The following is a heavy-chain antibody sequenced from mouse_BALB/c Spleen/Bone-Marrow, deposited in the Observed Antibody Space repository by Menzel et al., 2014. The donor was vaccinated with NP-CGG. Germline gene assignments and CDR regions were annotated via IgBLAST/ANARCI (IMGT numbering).Heavy chain of an antibody. J-gene: IGHJ3*01. CDR3: ATGWFAY. V-gene: IGHV7-3*02. CDR2: IRNKANGYTT. Sequence: EVKLVESGGGLVQPGGSLRLSCATSGFTFTDYYMSWVRQPPGKALEWLGFIRNKANGYTTEYSASVRGRFTISRDNSQSILYLQMNTLRAEDSATYYCATGWFAYWGQGTLVTVSA. CDR1: GFTFTDYY.